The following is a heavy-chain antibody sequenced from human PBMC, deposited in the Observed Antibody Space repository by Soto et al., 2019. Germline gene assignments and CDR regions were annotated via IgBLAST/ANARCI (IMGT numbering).Heavy chain of an antibody. CDR2: ISSSSSYI. D-gene: IGHD4-17*01. CDR3: AREEADYGDYRGFDY. V-gene: IGHV3-21*01. Sequence: GGSLRLSCAASGFTFSSYSMNWVRQAPGKGLEWVSSISSSSSYIYYADSVKGRFTISRDNAKNSLYLQMNSLRAEDTAVYYCAREEADYGDYRGFDYWGQGTLVTVSS. CDR1: GFTFSSYS. J-gene: IGHJ4*02.